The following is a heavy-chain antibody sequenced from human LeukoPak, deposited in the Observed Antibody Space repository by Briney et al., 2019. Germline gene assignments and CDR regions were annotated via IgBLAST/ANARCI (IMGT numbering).Heavy chain of an antibody. CDR2: ISGSGGST. D-gene: IGHD3-10*01. CDR3: AKTLGRFGELFDWFDP. V-gene: IGHV3-23*01. Sequence: GGSLRLSCAASGFTFSSYAMSWVRQAPGKGLEWVSAISGSGGSTYYAASVKGRFTISRANSKNTPYLQMTSLTAEDTAVYYWAKTLGRFGELFDWFDPWGQGTLVTVSS. CDR1: GFTFSSYA. J-gene: IGHJ5*02.